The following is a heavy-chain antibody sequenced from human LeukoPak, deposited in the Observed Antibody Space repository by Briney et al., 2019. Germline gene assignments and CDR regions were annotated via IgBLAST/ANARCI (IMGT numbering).Heavy chain of an antibody. J-gene: IGHJ6*03. CDR2: IYYSGST. D-gene: IGHD6-6*01. V-gene: IGHV4-39*01. CDR3: GAAPYYYYMDV. CDR1: GGSISSSSYY. Sequence: PSQTLSLTCTVSGGSISSSSYYWGWIRQPPGKGLEWIGSIYYSGSTYYNPSLKSRVTISVDTSKNQFSLKLSSVTAADTAVYYCGAAPYYYYMDVWGKGTTVTVSS.